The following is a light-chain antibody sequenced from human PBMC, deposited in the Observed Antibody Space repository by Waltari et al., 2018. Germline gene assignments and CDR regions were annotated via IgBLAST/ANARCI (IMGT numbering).Light chain of an antibody. Sequence: DIQMTQSPSSLSASVGDRVTITCRASQSISTYLNWYQQKPGKAPKLLIYAASSLQSGVPSRCSGSGSGTDFTLTISSLQPEDFATYFCQQSYSSPQRTFGPGTKVEIK. CDR2: AAS. CDR3: QQSYSSPQRT. CDR1: QSISTY. V-gene: IGKV1-39*01. J-gene: IGKJ1*01.